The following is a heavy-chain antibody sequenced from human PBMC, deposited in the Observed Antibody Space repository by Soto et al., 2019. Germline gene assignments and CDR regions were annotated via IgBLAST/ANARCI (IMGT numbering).Heavy chain of an antibody. CDR2: ISGSGGST. J-gene: IGHJ4*02. CDR1: GFTFSSYA. CDR3: AKSPQFGELFIFDY. V-gene: IGHV3-23*01. Sequence: EVQLLESGGSLVQPGGSLRLSCAASGFTFSSYAMSWVRQAPGKGLEWVSAISGSGGSTYYADSVKGRFTISRDKSKNTLYLQMNSLRAEDTAVYYCAKSPQFGELFIFDYWGQGTLVTVSS. D-gene: IGHD3-10*01.